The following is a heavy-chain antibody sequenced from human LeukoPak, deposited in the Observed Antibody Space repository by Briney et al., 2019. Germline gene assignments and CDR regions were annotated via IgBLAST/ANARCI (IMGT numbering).Heavy chain of an antibody. CDR2: ITTGRGET. V-gene: IGHV1-3*03. D-gene: IGHD6-19*01. CDR3: ARGGKQWRGGNYFDS. Sequence: ASVKVSCKASGYTFTDYALHWVRQAPGQSLEWMGWITTGRGETRYSQEFQRRITFTRDKSARTVYMDLSELRSEETAVYYCARGGKQWRGGNYFDSWGQGTLVAVSS. CDR1: GYTFTDYA. J-gene: IGHJ4*02.